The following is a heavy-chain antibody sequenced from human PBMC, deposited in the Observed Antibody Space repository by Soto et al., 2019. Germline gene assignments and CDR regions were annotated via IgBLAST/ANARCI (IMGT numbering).Heavy chain of an antibody. D-gene: IGHD2-2*01. V-gene: IGHV4-59*01. CDR3: ARTDIVLVPAAIHGLDY. Sequence: SETLSLTCTVSGGSISSYYWSWIRQPPGKGLEWIGYIYYSGSTNYNPSLKSRVTISVDTSKNQFSLKLSSVTAADTAVYYCARTDIVLVPAAIHGLDYWGQGTLVTVSS. J-gene: IGHJ4*02. CDR1: GGSISSYY. CDR2: IYYSGST.